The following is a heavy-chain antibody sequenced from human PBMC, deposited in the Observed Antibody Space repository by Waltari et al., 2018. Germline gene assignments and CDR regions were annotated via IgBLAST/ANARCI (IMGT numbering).Heavy chain of an antibody. V-gene: IGHV3-74*01. CDR1: GFTFSNYW. J-gene: IGHJ4*02. Sequence: EVQLVESGGGLVQPGGSLRLSCAASGFTFSNYWMHWVRQAPGKGLVWVSRINSDGSSTSYADSVKGRFTISRDNAKNTLYLQMNSLRAEDTAVYYCARVGQQGFCSSTSCYGAFDYWGQGTLVTVSS. D-gene: IGHD2-2*01. CDR3: ARVGQQGFCSSTSCYGAFDY. CDR2: INSDGSST.